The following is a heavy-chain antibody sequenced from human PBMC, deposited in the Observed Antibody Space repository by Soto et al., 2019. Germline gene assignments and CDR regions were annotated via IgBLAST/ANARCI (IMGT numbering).Heavy chain of an antibody. V-gene: IGHV4-39*01. CDR3: ARTKYYYDSSGSNAFDI. CDR1: GGSISSSSYY. Sequence: SETLSLTCTVSGGSISSSSYYWGWIRQPPGKGLEWIGSIYYSGSTYYNPSLKSRVTISVDTSKNQFSLKLSSVTAADTAVYYCARTKYYYDSSGSNAFDIWGQGTMVTVSS. J-gene: IGHJ3*02. D-gene: IGHD3-22*01. CDR2: IYYSGST.